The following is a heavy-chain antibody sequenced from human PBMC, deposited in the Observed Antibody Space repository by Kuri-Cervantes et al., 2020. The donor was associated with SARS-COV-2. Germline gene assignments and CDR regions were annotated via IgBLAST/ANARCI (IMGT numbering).Heavy chain of an antibody. D-gene: IGHD2/OR15-2a*01. CDR1: GFTFSSYA. Sequence: GGSLRLSCASSGFTFSSYAMSWVRQAPGKGLEWVSAISGSGGSTYYADSVKGRFTISRDNSKNSLYLQMNSLRAEDTAVYYCARNPFRYYYYMDVWGKGTTVTVSS. J-gene: IGHJ6*03. CDR3: ARNPFRYYYYMDV. CDR2: ISGSGGST. V-gene: IGHV3-23*01.